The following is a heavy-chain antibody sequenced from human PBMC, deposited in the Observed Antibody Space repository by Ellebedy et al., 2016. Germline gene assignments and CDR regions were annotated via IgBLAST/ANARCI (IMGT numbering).Heavy chain of an antibody. V-gene: IGHV1-2*02. CDR3: ARGSYGGDAFDI. CDR2: INPNSGGT. D-gene: IGHD4-23*01. J-gene: IGHJ3*02. CDR1: GYTFADYY. Sequence: ASVKVSCKASGYTFADYYMHWVRQAPGQGLEWMGWINPNSGGTNYAQKFQGRVTITADESTSTAYMELSSLRSEDTAVYYCARGSYGGDAFDIWGQGTMVTVSS.